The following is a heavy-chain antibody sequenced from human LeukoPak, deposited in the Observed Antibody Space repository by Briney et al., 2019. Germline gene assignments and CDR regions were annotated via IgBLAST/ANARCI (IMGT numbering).Heavy chain of an antibody. V-gene: IGHV1-2*02. J-gene: IGHJ4*02. D-gene: IGHD5-12*01. CDR1: GYTFTDYY. CDR2: INSNSGAT. Sequence: GASVKVSCKASGYTFTDYYIHWVRQAPGQGLEWMGWINSNSGATNYAQKFQGRVTMTRDTSISTAYMELTRLGSDDTAVYYCARDGSLGYWGQGTRVTVSS. CDR3: ARDGSLGY.